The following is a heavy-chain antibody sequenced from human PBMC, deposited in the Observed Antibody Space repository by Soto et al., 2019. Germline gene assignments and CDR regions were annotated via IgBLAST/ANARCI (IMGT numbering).Heavy chain of an antibody. CDR2: IKEDGSEN. Sequence: EVQLVESGGDLVQPGGSLRLSCAASGFAFSSYWMSWVLQAPGKGLEWVANIKEDGSENSYVDSVKGRFTISRDNGKNSLYLKMNSLRAEDTAMYYCARGGQSGTGDYWGQGTLVTVSS. V-gene: IGHV3-7*01. J-gene: IGHJ4*02. CDR3: ARGGQSGTGDY. CDR1: GFAFSSYW. D-gene: IGHD1-7*01.